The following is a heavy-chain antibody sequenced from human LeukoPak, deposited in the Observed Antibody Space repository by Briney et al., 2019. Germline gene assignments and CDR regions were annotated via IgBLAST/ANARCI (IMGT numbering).Heavy chain of an antibody. CDR3: AKSTSGWYAPPFDY. Sequence: GGSLRLSCAASGFTFSSYAMSWVRQAPGKGLEGVSAISGSGGSTFYADSVKGRFTISRDNSKNTLYLQMNSLRVEDTAVYYCAKSTSGWYAPPFDYWGQGTLVTVSS. J-gene: IGHJ4*02. CDR2: ISGSGGST. CDR1: GFTFSSYA. V-gene: IGHV3-23*01. D-gene: IGHD6-19*01.